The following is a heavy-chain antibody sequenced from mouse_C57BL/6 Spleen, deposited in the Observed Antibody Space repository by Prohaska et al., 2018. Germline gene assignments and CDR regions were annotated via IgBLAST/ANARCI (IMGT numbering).Heavy chain of an antibody. Sequence: QVQLQQSGAELVRPGTSVKVSCKASGYAFTNYLIEWVKQRPGQGLEWIGVINPGSGGTNYKEKFKGKATLTADKSSSTAYMQLSSLTSEDSAVYFCARNGYYAMDYWGQGTSVTVSS. CDR1: GYAFTNYL. J-gene: IGHJ4*01. CDR3: ARNGYYAMDY. CDR2: INPGSGGT. V-gene: IGHV1-54*01.